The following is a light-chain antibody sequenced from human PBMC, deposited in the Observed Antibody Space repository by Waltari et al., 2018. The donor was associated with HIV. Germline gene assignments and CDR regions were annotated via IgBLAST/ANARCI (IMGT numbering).Light chain of an antibody. CDR3: MQSTAFPRT. CDR2: KIY. CDR1: HSLKHSNGITY. V-gene: IGKV2-24*01. J-gene: IGKJ2*01. Sequence: IVLTQYPLLAPVTLGQPASMSCNSSHSLKHSNGITYLSWLHQRPGQSPRLLLYKIYRPVSGVPGRFRGGGAGTHFTLDISRVEPEDVGVYYCMQSTAFPRTFGPGTKLQI.